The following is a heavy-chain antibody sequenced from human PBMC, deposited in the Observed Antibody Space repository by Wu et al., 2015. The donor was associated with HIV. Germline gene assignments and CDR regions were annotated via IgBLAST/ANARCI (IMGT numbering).Heavy chain of an antibody. V-gene: IGHV4-59*01. J-gene: IGHJ4*02. Sequence: QVQLQESGPGLVKPSETLSLTCTVSGGSISSYYWSWIRQPPGKGLEWIGYIYYSGSTNYNPSLKSRVTISVDTSKNQFSLKLSSVTAADTAVYYCARVAAAAGTCFDYWGQGTLVTVSS. CDR3: ARVAAAAGTCFDY. D-gene: IGHD6-13*01. CDR2: IYYSGST. CDR1: GGSISSYY.